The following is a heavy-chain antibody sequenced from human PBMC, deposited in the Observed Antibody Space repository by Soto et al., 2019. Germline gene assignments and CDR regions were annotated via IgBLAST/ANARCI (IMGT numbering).Heavy chain of an antibody. V-gene: IGHV3-23*01. CDR1: GFTFNNYA. CDR3: AKDQPAGNFDY. J-gene: IGHJ4*02. CDR2: ISATGGST. Sequence: GGSLRLSCAASGFTFNNYAMNWVRQAPGKGLEWVATISATGGSTYYADSVKGRFTISRDNSKNTLYLQMNGLRVEDTAVYYCAKDQPAGNFDYWGQGTQVTVSS.